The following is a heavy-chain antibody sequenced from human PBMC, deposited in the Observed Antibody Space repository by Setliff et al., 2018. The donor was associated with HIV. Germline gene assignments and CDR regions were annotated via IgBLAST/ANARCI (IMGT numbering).Heavy chain of an antibody. J-gene: IGHJ3*02. CDR2: ISYDGSNK. D-gene: IGHD1-26*01. CDR1: GFTFSSSA. V-gene: IGHV3-30*03. CDR3: ARVLSAYSGSYYDAFDI. Sequence: GSLRLSCAASGFTFSSSAMSWVRQAPGKGLEWVAVISYDGSNKYYADSVKGQFTISRDNSKNTLYLQMNSLRAEDTAVYYCARVLSAYSGSYYDAFDIWGQGTMVTVSS.